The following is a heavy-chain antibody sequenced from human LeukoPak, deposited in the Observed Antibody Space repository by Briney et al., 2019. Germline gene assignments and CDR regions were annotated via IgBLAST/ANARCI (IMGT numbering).Heavy chain of an antibody. D-gene: IGHD6-19*01. J-gene: IGHJ4*02. CDR2: INTDGTVT. V-gene: IGHV3-74*01. CDR1: GFTFSKYW. Sequence: TGGSLRVSCAASGFTFSKYWMLWVRQAPGKGLESVSRINTDGTVTTYADSVKGRFTVSRDNADNTMFLHMNSVRDEDTAVYYCATKQWLAPPPDSWGQGTPVTVSS. CDR3: ATKQWLAPPPDS.